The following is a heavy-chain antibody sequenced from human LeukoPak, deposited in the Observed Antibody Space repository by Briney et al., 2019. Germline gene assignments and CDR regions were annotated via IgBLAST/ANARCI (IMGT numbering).Heavy chain of an antibody. CDR2: ISGSGGST. CDR3: AKDLAYCGGDCYSGRNYFDY. V-gene: IGHV3-23*01. D-gene: IGHD2-21*02. Sequence: GGSLRLSCAASGFTVSSNYMSWVRQAPGKGLEWVSAISGSGGSTYYADSVKGRFTISRDNSKNTLYLQMNSLRAEDTAVYYCAKDLAYCGGDCYSGRNYFDYWGQGTLVTVSS. J-gene: IGHJ4*02. CDR1: GFTVSSNY.